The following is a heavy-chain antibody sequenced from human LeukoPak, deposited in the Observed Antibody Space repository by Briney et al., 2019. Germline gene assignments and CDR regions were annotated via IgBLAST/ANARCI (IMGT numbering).Heavy chain of an antibody. V-gene: IGHV3-53*01. CDR1: GFTVSSNY. Sequence: GGSLRLSCAASGFTVSSNYMSWVRQAPGKGLEWVSVIYSGGSTYYADSVKGRFTISRDNSKNTLYLQMNSLRAEDTAVYYCASLVVAATAQVYWYFDLWGRGTLVTVSS. D-gene: IGHD2-15*01. J-gene: IGHJ2*01. CDR3: ASLVVAATAQVYWYFDL. CDR2: IYSGGST.